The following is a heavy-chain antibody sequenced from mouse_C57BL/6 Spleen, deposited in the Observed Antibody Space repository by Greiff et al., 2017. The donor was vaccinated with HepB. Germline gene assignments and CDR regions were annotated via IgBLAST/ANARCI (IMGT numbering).Heavy chain of an antibody. J-gene: IGHJ1*03. CDR1: GYSFTDYN. D-gene: IGHD1-1*01. V-gene: IGHV1-39*01. Sequence: EVKLQQSGPELVKPGASVKISCKASGYSFTDYNMNWVKQSNGKSLEWIGVINPNYGTTSYNQKFKGKATLTVDQSSSTAYMQLNSLTSEDSAVYYCAAHYYGSSYGYFDVWGTGTTVTVSS. CDR3: AAHYYGSSYGYFDV. CDR2: INPNYGTT.